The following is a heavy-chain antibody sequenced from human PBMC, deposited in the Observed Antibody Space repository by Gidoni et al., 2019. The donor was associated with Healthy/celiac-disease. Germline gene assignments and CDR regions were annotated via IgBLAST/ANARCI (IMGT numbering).Heavy chain of an antibody. CDR3: AREVDTAMASNWFDP. CDR1: GGSVSRGSYY. V-gene: IGHV4-61*01. D-gene: IGHD5-18*01. J-gene: IGHJ5*02. Sequence: QVQLQESGPGLVKPSETLSLTCTVSGGSVSRGSYYWSWIRQPPGKGLEWIGYIYYSGSTNYNPSLKSRVTISVDTSKNQFSLKLSSVTAADTAVYYCAREVDTAMASNWFDPWGQGTLVTVSS. CDR2: IYYSGST.